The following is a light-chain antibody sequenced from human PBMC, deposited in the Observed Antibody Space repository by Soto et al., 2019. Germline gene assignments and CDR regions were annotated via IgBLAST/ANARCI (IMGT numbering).Light chain of an antibody. Sequence: FRQSPGTLYLSPGEIAPLACRSSQSVTSTYLAWYQQKPGQAPRLLISGASSRATGIPDRFSGSGSGTDFTLTISGLEPEDFAVYYCQQYLISPFTFGPGTKLDI. V-gene: IGKV3-20*01. CDR1: QSVTSTY. J-gene: IGKJ3*01. CDR2: GAS. CDR3: QQYLISPFT.